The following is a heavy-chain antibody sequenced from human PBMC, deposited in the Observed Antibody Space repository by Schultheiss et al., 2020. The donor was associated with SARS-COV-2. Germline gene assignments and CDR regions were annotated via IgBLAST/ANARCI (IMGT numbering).Heavy chain of an antibody. D-gene: IGHD6-13*01. CDR3: AKGQAGTTALLDY. V-gene: IGHV3-71*01. J-gene: IGHJ4*02. CDR1: GFTFSNAW. Sequence: GGSLRLSCAASGFTFSNAWMSWVRQAPGKGLEWVGFIRSKAYGGTTEYAASVKGRFTISRDDSKSIAYLQMNSLKTEDTAVYYCAKGQAGTTALLDYWGQGTLVTVSS. CDR2: IRSKAYGGTT.